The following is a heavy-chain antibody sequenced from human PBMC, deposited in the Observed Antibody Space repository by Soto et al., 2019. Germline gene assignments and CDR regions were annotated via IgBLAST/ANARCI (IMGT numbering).Heavy chain of an antibody. Sequence: SETLSLTCTVSGGYISSYYWSWIRQPPGKGLEWIGYIYYSGSTNYNPSLKSRVTISVDTSKNQFSLKLSSVTAADTAVYYCARDPVYYDILTGYYSDDFDIWGQGTMVTVS. CDR3: ARDPVYYDILTGYYSDDFDI. V-gene: IGHV4-59*01. CDR1: GGYISSYY. D-gene: IGHD3-9*01. CDR2: IYYSGST. J-gene: IGHJ3*02.